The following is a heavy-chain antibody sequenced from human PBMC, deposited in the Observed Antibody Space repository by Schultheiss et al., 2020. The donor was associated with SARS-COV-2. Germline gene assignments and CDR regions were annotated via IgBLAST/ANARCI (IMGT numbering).Heavy chain of an antibody. Sequence: GGSLRLSCAASGFTFSSYSMNWVRQAPGKGLEWVSYISSSSSTIYYADSVKGRFTISIDNAKNSLYLQMNSLRDEDTAVYYCATSGGYCSSTSCYSRNINGYYYYYGMDVWGQGTTVTVSS. CDR3: ATSGGYCSSTSCYSRNINGYYYYYGMDV. V-gene: IGHV3-48*02. CDR2: ISSSSSTI. J-gene: IGHJ6*02. D-gene: IGHD2-2*01. CDR1: GFTFSSYS.